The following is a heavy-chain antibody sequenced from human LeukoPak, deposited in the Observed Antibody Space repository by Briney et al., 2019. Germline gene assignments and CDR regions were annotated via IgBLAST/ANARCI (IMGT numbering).Heavy chain of an antibody. CDR1: GGSFSGFY. Sequence: SETLSLTCAVSGGSFSGFYWSWIRQAPGKGLEWIGEIDHLGGTSYNPSLKSRVTISVDTSKNQFSLKLSSVTAADTAVYYCASYGSGYEAFDIWGQGTMVTVSP. D-gene: IGHD3-3*01. CDR2: IDHLGGT. V-gene: IGHV4-34*01. J-gene: IGHJ3*02. CDR3: ASYGSGYEAFDI.